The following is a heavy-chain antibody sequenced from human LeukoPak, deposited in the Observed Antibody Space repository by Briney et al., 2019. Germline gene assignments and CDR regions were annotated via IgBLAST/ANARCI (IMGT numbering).Heavy chain of an antibody. CDR2: ISSSGSTI. Sequence: GGSLRLSCAASGFTFSSYSMNWVRQAPGKGLEWVSGISSSGSTIYYADSLQARFTISRDNAKNSLYLQMNSLRAEDTAVYYCAGSGWTHATSGGYYMDVWGKGTTVTVSS. CDR3: AGSGWTHATSGGYYMDV. CDR1: GFTFSSYS. J-gene: IGHJ6*03. V-gene: IGHV3-48*04. D-gene: IGHD6-19*01.